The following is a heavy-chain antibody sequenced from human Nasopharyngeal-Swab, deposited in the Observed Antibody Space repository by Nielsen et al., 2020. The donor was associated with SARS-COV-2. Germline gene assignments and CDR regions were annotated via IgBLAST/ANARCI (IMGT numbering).Heavy chain of an antibody. J-gene: IGHJ4*02. CDR3: ARSQYSGSYRFDY. CDR1: GFTFSSYS. V-gene: IGHV3-21*05. CDR2: ISSSSSYI. Sequence: GESLKISCAASGFTFSSYSMNWVRQAPGKGLEWVSYISSSSSYIYYADSVKGRFTISRDNAKNSLYLQMNSLRAEDTAVYYCARSQYSGSYRFDYWGQGTLVTVSS. D-gene: IGHD1-26*01.